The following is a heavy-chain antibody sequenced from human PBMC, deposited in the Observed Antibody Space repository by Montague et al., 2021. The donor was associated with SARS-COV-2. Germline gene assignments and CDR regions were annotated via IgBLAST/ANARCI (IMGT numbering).Heavy chain of an antibody. CDR3: ARWRGNLQWPFYYYYGVDV. D-gene: IGHD6-19*01. CDR1: GGSISSSNW. J-gene: IGHJ6*02. Sequence: SETLSLTCAVSGGSISSSNWWSWVRQPPGKGLEWIGEIYHSGSTNYNPSLKSRATTAVDKTKTQFSLMLSAVTAADTAVYYCARWRGNLQWPFYYYYGVDVWGQGTTVTVSS. V-gene: IGHV4-4*02. CDR2: IYHSGST.